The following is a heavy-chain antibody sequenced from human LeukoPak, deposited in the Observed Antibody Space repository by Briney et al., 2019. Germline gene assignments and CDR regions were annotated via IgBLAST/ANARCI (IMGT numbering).Heavy chain of an antibody. J-gene: IGHJ4*02. CDR1: GFTFSSYG. V-gene: IGHV3-30*18. CDR3: AKSTTVTTQQRGYFDY. Sequence: PGGSLRLSCAASGFTFSSYGMHWVRQAPGKGLEWVAVISYDRSNKYFADSVKGRFTISRDNPKSTLYLQMNSLSAEDTAVYYCAKSTTVTTQQRGYFDYWGQGTLVTVSS. D-gene: IGHD4-11*01. CDR2: ISYDRSNK.